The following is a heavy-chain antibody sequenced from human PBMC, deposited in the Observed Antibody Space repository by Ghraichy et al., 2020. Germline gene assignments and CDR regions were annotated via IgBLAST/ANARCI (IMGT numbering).Heavy chain of an antibody. CDR1: GFTFSSYW. CDR2: IKQDGSEK. V-gene: IGHV3-7*01. J-gene: IGHJ2*01. CDR3: ARDFLSSNWYDWYFDL. Sequence: GESLNISCAASGFTFSSYWMSWVRQAPGKGLEWVANIKQDGSEKYYVDSVKGRFTISRDNAKNSLYLQMNSLRAEDTAVYYCARDFLSSNWYDWYFDLWGRGTLVTVSS. D-gene: IGHD6-13*01.